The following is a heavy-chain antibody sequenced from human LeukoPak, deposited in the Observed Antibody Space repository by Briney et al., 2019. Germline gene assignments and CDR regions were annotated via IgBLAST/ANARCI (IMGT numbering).Heavy chain of an antibody. CDR1: GYTFTGYY. J-gene: IGHJ5*02. D-gene: IGHD1-7*01. V-gene: IGHV1-2*02. Sequence: ASVKVSCKASGYTFTGYYMHWVRQAPGQGLEWMGWINPNSGGTNYAQKLQGRVTMTTDTSTSTAYMELRSLRPDDTAVYYCARVGKYNWNLNWFDPWGQGTLVTVSS. CDR3: ARVGKYNWNLNWFDP. CDR2: INPNSGGT.